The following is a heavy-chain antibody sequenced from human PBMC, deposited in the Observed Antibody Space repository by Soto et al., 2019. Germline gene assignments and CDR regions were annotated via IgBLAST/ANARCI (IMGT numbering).Heavy chain of an antibody. D-gene: IGHD4-4*01. J-gene: IGHJ2*01. CDR1: GFTFSSYA. CDR2: ISYDGSNK. Sequence: QVQLVESGGGVVQPGRSLRLSCAASGFTFSSYAMHWVRQAPGKGLEWVAVISYDGSNKYYADSVKGRFTISRDNSKNTLYLQMNSRIAEETAVYYCARPLWRDDYNWGYFDLWGRGTLVTVSS. V-gene: IGHV3-30-3*01. CDR3: ARPLWRDDYNWGYFDL.